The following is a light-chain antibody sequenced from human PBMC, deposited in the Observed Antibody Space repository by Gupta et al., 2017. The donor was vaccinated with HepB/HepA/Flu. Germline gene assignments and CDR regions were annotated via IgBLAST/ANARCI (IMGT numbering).Light chain of an antibody. CDR3: SSYTSSSTV. CDR2: DVS. CDR1: SSDVGGYNY. J-gene: IGLJ2*01. V-gene: IGLV2-14*03. Sequence: QSALTQPASVSGSPGQSITISCTGTSSDVGGYNYVSWYQQHPGKAPKLMIYDVSNRPSGVSNRFSGSKSGNTASLTMSELQAEDDADYYCSSYTSSSTVFGGGTKLTVL.